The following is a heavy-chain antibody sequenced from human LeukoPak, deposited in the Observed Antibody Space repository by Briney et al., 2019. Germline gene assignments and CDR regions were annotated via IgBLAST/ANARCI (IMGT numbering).Heavy chain of an antibody. Sequence: GGSLRLSCAASGFTFSSYGMHWVRQAPGKGLEWVAVIWYDGSNKYYAASVKGRFTISRDNSKNTLYLQLNSLRAEDTAVYYCARSYSFDIWGQGTMVTVSS. CDR1: GFTFSSYG. CDR2: IWYDGSNK. CDR3: ARSYSFDI. J-gene: IGHJ3*02. D-gene: IGHD2-15*01. V-gene: IGHV3-33*01.